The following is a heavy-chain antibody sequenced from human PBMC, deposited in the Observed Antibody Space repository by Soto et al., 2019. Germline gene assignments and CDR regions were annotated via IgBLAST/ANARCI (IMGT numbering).Heavy chain of an antibody. D-gene: IGHD4-4*01. CDR1: GGSIKNGGYY. CDR2: ISYSGST. Sequence: QVQLQESGPGLVKPSQTLSLTCTVSGGSIKNGGYYWSWIRQHPEKGLEWIGYISYSGSTDYAPSLKSRVTMSVNTSKNQCFLNLTSVTAADTAVYYCGRDAVTKRDFYYYGMDVWGRGTTVTVSS. J-gene: IGHJ6*02. CDR3: GRDAVTKRDFYYYGMDV. V-gene: IGHV4-31*03.